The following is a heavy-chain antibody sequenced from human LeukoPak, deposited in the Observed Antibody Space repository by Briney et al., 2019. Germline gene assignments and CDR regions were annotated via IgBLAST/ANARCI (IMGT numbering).Heavy chain of an antibody. CDR1: GYTFTSYA. CDR3: ARTYYYYMDV. V-gene: IGHV1-3*01. Sequence: ASVKVSCKASGYTFTSYAMHWVRQAPGQRLEWMGWINAGNGNTKYSQEFQGRVTMTRDTSISTAYMELSRLRSDDTAVYYCARTYYYYMDVWGKGTTVTISS. CDR2: INAGNGNT. J-gene: IGHJ6*03.